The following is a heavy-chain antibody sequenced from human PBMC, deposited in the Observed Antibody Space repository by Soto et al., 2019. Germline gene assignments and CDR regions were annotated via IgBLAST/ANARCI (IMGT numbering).Heavy chain of an antibody. J-gene: IGHJ6*02. D-gene: IGHD6-19*01. Sequence: GGSLRLCCAASGFTFSSYGMHWVRQAPGKGLEWVAVISYDGSNKYYADSVKGRFTISRDNSKNTLYLQMNSLRAEDTAVYYCAKDQQWLVRDYYYGMDVWGQGTTVTVSS. CDR1: GFTFSSYG. V-gene: IGHV3-30*18. CDR2: ISYDGSNK. CDR3: AKDQQWLVRDYYYGMDV.